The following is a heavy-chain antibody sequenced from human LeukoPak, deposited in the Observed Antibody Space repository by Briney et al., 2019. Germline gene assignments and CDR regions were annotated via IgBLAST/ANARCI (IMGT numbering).Heavy chain of an antibody. Sequence: GGSLRLSCAASGFTFSDYYMSWIRQAPGKGLEWVSYISSSSSYTNYADSVKGRFTISRDNAKNSLYLQMNSLRAEDTAVYYCGRRRGMGSLDYWGQGTLVTVSS. CDR1: GFTFSDYY. J-gene: IGHJ4*02. CDR2: ISSSSSYT. CDR3: GRRRGMGSLDY. D-gene: IGHD2-8*01. V-gene: IGHV3-11*03.